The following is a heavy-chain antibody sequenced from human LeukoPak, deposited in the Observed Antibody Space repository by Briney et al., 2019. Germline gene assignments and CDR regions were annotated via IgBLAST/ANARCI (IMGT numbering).Heavy chain of an antibody. CDR3: AELGITMIGGV. CDR1: GVSISSSN. J-gene: IGHJ6*04. V-gene: IGHV3-21*01. Sequence: SSETLSLTCTVSGVSISSSNSYWGWIRQPPGKGLEWVSSISSSSSYIYYADSVKGRFTISRDNAKNSLYLQMNSLRAEDTAVYYCAELGITMIGGVWGKGTTVTISS. D-gene: IGHD3-10*02. CDR2: ISSSSSYI.